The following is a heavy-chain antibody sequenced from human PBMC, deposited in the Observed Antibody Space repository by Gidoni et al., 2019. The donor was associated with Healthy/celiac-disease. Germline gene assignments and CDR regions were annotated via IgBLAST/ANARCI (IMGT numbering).Heavy chain of an antibody. D-gene: IGHD3-10*01. Sequence: QVQLQQWGAGLLKPSETLSLTCALDGGSFSGYYWSWIRQPPGKGLEWMGEINHSESTNYNPSLKSRVPISVDTSKNQFSLKLSSVTAADTAVYYCARRGWFGEVGRWGQGTLVTVSS. CDR1: GGSFSGYY. CDR3: ARRGWFGEVGR. CDR2: INHSEST. V-gene: IGHV4-34*01. J-gene: IGHJ4*02.